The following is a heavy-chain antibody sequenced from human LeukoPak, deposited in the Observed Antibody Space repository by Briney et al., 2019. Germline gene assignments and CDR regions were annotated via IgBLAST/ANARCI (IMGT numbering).Heavy chain of an antibody. Sequence: PGGSLRLSCAASGFTFISYTMNWVRQAPGKGLEWVSSISSSSSYIYYADSVKGRFTISRDNAKNSLYLQMNSLRAEDTAVYYCAREDYYYYYMDVWGKGTTVTVSS. V-gene: IGHV3-21*01. CDR1: GFTFISYT. CDR3: AREDYYYYYMDV. CDR2: ISSSSSYI. J-gene: IGHJ6*03.